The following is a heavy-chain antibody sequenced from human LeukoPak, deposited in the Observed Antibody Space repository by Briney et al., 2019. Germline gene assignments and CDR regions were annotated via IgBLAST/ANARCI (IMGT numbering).Heavy chain of an antibody. J-gene: IGHJ4*02. CDR1: GYTFPTYV. D-gene: IGHD3-22*01. CDR2: VNPNSGDT. Sequence: ASVKVSCKASGYTFPTYVITWVGQAGGQGVEWMGCVNPNSGDTAYAQKFQGRVAMTRDTTISTAYMELSSLRSEDTAVYYCAGGLGEYYDTSDYYYAVPAHWGQGTLVTVSS. CDR3: AGGLGEYYDTSDYYYAVPAH. V-gene: IGHV1-8*01.